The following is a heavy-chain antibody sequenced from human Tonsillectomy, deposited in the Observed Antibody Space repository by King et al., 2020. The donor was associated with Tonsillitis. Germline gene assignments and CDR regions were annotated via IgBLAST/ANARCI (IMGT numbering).Heavy chain of an antibody. CDR1: GFTFGDYA. CDR2: IRSKNYGGTP. V-gene: IGHV3-49*03. CDR3: TAPSGGGYSGFDI. D-gene: IGHD5-12*01. J-gene: IGHJ3*02. Sequence: VQLVESGGGLVQPGRSLRLSCTRSGFTFGDYAMSWFRRAPGKGLEWVGFIRSKNYGGTPEYAASVEVRFTISRDDAKSIAYLQMNSLRIEDTAVYYCTAPSGGGYSGFDIWGQGTMVTVSS.